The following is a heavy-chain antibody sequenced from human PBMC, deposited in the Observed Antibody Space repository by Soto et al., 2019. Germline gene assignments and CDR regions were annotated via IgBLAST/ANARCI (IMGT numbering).Heavy chain of an antibody. Sequence: QVQLGQSGAEVKKPGASVKVTFKAYGYTFTCYGISWVRQAHGPGLEWMGWISAYNGNTNYAQKLQGRVTMTTDTSTSTAYMELRSLRSDDTAVYYCARTYYYYGMDVWGQGTTVTVSS. CDR3: ARTYYYYGMDV. J-gene: IGHJ6*02. V-gene: IGHV1-18*01. CDR1: GYTFTCYG. CDR2: ISAYNGNT.